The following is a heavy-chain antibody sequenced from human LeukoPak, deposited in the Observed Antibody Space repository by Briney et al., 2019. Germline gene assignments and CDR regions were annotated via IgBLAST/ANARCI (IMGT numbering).Heavy chain of an antibody. D-gene: IGHD4-17*01. CDR1: GGSISSGSYY. Sequence: SETLSLTCTVSGGSISSGSYYWSWIRQPAGKGLEWIGRIYTSGSTNYNPSLKNRVTISVDTSKNQFSLKLSSVTAADTAVYYCARGGTVTLIDYWGQGTLVTVSS. CDR2: IYTSGST. CDR3: ARGGTVTLIDY. J-gene: IGHJ4*02. V-gene: IGHV4-61*02.